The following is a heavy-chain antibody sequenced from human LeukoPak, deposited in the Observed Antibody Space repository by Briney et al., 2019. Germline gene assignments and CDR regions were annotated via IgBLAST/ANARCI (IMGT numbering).Heavy chain of an antibody. CDR1: GFTFSSYA. CDR2: ISGYSGST. D-gene: IGHD1-26*01. V-gene: IGHV3-23*01. CDR3: AKEARDVGALGEFFRH. J-gene: IGHJ1*01. Sequence: PGGSLRLSCAASGFTFSSYAMNWVRQTPGKGLEWVSGISGYSGSTEYADAVKGRFVISRDNSKNMLHLQMNSLKSEDTAVYYCAKEARDVGALGEFFRHWGQGTLVIVSS.